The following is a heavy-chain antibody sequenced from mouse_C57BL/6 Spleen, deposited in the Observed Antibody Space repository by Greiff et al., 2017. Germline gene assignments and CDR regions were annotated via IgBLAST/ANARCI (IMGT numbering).Heavy chain of an antibody. CDR3: LLYGSSWFAY. CDR2: INPGSGGT. Sequence: QVQLQQSGAELVRPGTSVKVSCKASGYAFTNYLIEWVKQRPGQGLEWIGVINPGSGGTNYNEKFKGKATLTADKSSSTAYMQLSSLTSEDSAVYFCLLYGSSWFAYWGQGTLVTVSA. CDR1: GYAFTNYL. V-gene: IGHV1-54*01. J-gene: IGHJ3*01. D-gene: IGHD1-1*02.